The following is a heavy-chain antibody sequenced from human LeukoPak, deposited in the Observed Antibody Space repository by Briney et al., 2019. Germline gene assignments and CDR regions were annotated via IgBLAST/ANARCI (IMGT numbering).Heavy chain of an antibody. J-gene: IGHJ5*02. CDR3: ARDSEDYDFWSGPPP. CDR1: GFTFSSYS. D-gene: IGHD3-3*01. CDR2: ISGSSNYM. Sequence: GGSLRLSCAASGFTFSSYSMYWVRQAPGKGLEWVSSISGSSNYMNYADSVKGRFTISRDNAKNSLYLQMNSLRAEDTAVYYCARDSEDYDFWSGPPPWGQGTLVTVSS. V-gene: IGHV3-21*01.